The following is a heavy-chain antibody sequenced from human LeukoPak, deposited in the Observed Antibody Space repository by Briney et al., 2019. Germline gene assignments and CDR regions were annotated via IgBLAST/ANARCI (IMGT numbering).Heavy chain of an antibody. J-gene: IGHJ4*02. CDR1: GFTFSSYG. CDR2: ISGSGGST. CDR3: AKSPGRLLYLDY. Sequence: QSGGSLRLSCAASGFTFSSYGMSWVRQAPGKGLEWVSAISGSGGSTYYADSVKGRFTISRDNSENTLYLQMNSLRAEDTAVYYCAKSPGRLLYLDYWGQGTLVTVSS. V-gene: IGHV3-23*01. D-gene: IGHD3-3*01.